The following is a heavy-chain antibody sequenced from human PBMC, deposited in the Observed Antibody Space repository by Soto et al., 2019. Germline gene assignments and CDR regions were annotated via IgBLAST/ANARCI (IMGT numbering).Heavy chain of an antibody. Sequence: ASVKVSCKASGYTFTSYDINWVRQATGQGLEWMGWMSPKSGKTGYTQKSQGRVTMTSNTSINTVYMELSSLRSDDTAVYYCARERGYSYGGTDYYYYYGIDVWGQGTTVTVSS. J-gene: IGHJ6*02. CDR2: MSPKSGKT. CDR3: ARERGYSYGGTDYYYYYGIDV. D-gene: IGHD5-18*01. CDR1: GYTFTSYD. V-gene: IGHV1-8*02.